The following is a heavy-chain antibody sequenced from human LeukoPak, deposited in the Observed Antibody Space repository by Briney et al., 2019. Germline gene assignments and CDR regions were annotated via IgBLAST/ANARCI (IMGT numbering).Heavy chain of an antibody. CDR3: ARGSDDFWGGYSPSY. J-gene: IGHJ4*02. D-gene: IGHD3-3*01. Sequence: ASVKVSCKASGYTFTGYYMHWVRQAPGQGLEWMGWINPSSGGTNYAQKFQGRVTMTRDTSISTAYMELSRLRSDDTAVYYCARGSDDFWGGYSPSYWGQGTLVTVSS. CDR2: INPSSGGT. CDR1: GYTFTGYY. V-gene: IGHV1-2*02.